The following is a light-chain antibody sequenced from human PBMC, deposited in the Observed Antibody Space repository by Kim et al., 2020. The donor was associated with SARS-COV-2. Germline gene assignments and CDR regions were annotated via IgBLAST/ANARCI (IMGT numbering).Light chain of an antibody. V-gene: IGLV2-23*02. CDR2: EVN. Sequence: GQSITISCTGTRGDVGYYKLVSWYQQHPGKAPKLMIYEVNKRPSGVSNRFAASKSGNTASLTISGLQAEDEADYYCCSYAGTSTWVFGGGTQLTVL. CDR1: RGDVGYYKL. CDR3: CSYAGTSTWV. J-gene: IGLJ3*02.